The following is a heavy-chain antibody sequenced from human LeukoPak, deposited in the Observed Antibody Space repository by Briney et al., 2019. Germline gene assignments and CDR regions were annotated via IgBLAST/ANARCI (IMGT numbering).Heavy chain of an antibody. CDR1: GGTFSSYT. Sequence: SVKVSCKATGGTFSSYTISWVRQAPGQGLEWMGRIIPILCIANYAQKFQGRVTITEDKSTSTAYKELSSLRSEDTAGYYCARDLNDFWRGNNWFDPWGQGTLVTVSS. J-gene: IGHJ5*02. D-gene: IGHD3-3*01. CDR2: IIPILCIA. CDR3: ARDLNDFWRGNNWFDP. V-gene: IGHV1-69*04.